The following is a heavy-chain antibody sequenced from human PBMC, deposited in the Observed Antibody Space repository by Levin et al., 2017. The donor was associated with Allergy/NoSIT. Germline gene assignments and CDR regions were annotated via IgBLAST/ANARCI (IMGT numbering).Heavy chain of an antibody. V-gene: IGHV3-23*01. CDR2: FRDSRST. Sequence: GGSLRLSCAASGFTFSNYAMSWVRQAPGKGLEYVSGFRDSRSTYYADSVNGRFTVSRDNSNNVFYLQVNSLRAEDTALYYCARFGGPAGVYDSSDYFDVWGPGSMVTVSS. J-gene: IGHJ3*01. CDR3: ARFGGPAGVYDSSDYFDV. CDR1: GFTFSNYA. D-gene: IGHD3-22*01.